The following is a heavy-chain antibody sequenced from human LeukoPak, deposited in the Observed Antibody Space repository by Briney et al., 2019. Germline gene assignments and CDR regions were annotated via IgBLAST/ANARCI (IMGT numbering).Heavy chain of an antibody. V-gene: IGHV4-38-2*01. Sequence: PSETLSLTCAVSGYSISSGYYWGWIRPPPGKGLEWIGSIYHSGSTYHNPSLKSRVTISVDTSKNQFSLKLSSVTAADTAVYYFARAPTYYYDSSGYYYRDDAFDIWGQGTMVTVSS. CDR3: ARAPTYYYDSSGYYYRDDAFDI. D-gene: IGHD3-22*01. CDR1: GYSISSGYY. J-gene: IGHJ3*02. CDR2: IYHSGST.